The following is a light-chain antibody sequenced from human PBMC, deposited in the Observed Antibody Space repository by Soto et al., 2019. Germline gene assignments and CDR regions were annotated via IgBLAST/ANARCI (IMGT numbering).Light chain of an antibody. V-gene: IGKV3-20*01. Sequence: EIVLTQSPGTLSLSPGERGTLSCRASQRFGSSNLAWYQQKPGQAPRLLIYSTSNRATGIPDRFSGSGSGTDFTLSISRLEPEDFAVYYCQQFGDSRWTFGQGTKVDIK. J-gene: IGKJ1*01. CDR2: STS. CDR3: QQFGDSRWT. CDR1: QRFGSSN.